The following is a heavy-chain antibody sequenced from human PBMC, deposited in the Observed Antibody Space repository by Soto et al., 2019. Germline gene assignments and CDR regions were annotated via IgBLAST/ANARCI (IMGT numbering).Heavy chain of an antibody. D-gene: IGHD6-13*01. Sequence: QVQLVESGGGVVQPGRSLRLSCAASGFTFSSYAMHWVRQAPGKGLEWVAVISYDGSNKYYADSVKGRFTISRDNSKNTLYLQMNSLRAEDTGVCYCASFQQLVPLYYYYGMDVWGQGTTVTGSS. J-gene: IGHJ6*02. CDR2: ISYDGSNK. CDR1: GFTFSSYA. CDR3: ASFQQLVPLYYYYGMDV. V-gene: IGHV3-30-3*01.